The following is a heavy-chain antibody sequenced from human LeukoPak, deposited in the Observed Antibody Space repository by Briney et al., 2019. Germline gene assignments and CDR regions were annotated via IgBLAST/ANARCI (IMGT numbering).Heavy chain of an antibody. V-gene: IGHV4-61*08. CDR2: IHYSGST. D-gene: IGHD5-18*01. Sequence: SETLSLTCTVSGGSVSSSDFHWSWIRQPPGKGLEWIGSIHYSGSTNYNPSLKSRVFLSVDTSKNQFSLNLTSVTAADTAVYYCARGRDSYGFRPWGQGTLVTVSS. J-gene: IGHJ4*02. CDR3: ARGRDSYGFRP. CDR1: GGSVSSSDFH.